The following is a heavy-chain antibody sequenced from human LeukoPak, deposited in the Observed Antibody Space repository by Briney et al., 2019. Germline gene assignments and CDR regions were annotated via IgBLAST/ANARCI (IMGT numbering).Heavy chain of an antibody. V-gene: IGHV3-30*02. CDR2: IRYDGSNK. J-gene: IGHJ4*02. CDR1: GFTFSSYG. D-gene: IGHD3-10*01. Sequence: GGSLRLSCAASGFTFSSYGMHWVRQAPGKGLEWVAFIRYDGSNKYYADSVKGRFTISRDNSKNTLYLQMNGLRAEDTAVYYCARGYYGSGSYYTHWGQGTLVTVSS. CDR3: ARGYYGSGSYYTH.